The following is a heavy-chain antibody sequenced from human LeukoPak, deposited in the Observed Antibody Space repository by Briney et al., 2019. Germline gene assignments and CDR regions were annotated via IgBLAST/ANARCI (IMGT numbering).Heavy chain of an antibody. CDR2: IRSKPYGGTT. CDR1: GFTFGDHA. Sequence: GRSLRLSCTASGFTFGDHAMSWVRQAPGKGLEWVGFIRSKPYGGTTEYAASVKGRFTISRDDSESIAYLQINTLKTEDTAVYYCTRDYEWSRYWGQGTLVTVSS. D-gene: IGHD3-16*01. J-gene: IGHJ4*02. V-gene: IGHV3-49*04. CDR3: TRDYEWSRY.